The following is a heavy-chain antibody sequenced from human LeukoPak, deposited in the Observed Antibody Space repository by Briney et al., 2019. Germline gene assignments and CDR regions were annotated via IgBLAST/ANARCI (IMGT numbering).Heavy chain of an antibody. CDR1: GGTFSSYA. V-gene: IGHV1-69*01. Sequence: GSSVKVPCKASGGTFSSYAISWVRQAPGQGLEWMGGIIPIFDTTNYAQQFQGRVTITADESTSTAYMELSSLRSDDTAVYYCARAPPGTCSGGSCYAKGSMDVWGQGTTVTVSS. J-gene: IGHJ6*02. CDR2: IIPIFDTT. D-gene: IGHD2-15*01. CDR3: ARAPPGTCSGGSCYAKGSMDV.